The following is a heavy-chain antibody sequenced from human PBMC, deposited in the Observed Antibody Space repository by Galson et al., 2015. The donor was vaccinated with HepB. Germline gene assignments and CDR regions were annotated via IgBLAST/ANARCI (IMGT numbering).Heavy chain of an antibody. V-gene: IGHV1-2*02. Sequence: SVKVSCKASGYTFTGYYMHWVRQAPGQGLEWMGWINPNSGGTNYAQKFQGRVTMTRDTSISTAYMELSRLRSDDTAVYYCASRYSPPMVRGVITYYYYYGMDVWGQGTTVTVSS. CDR1: GYTFTGYY. D-gene: IGHD3-10*01. CDR2: INPNSGGT. J-gene: IGHJ6*02. CDR3: ASRYSPPMVRGVITYYYYYGMDV.